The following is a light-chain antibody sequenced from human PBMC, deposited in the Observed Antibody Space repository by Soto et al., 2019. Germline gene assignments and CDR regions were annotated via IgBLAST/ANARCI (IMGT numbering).Light chain of an antibody. CDR1: QSVNRN. V-gene: IGKV3D-15*01. Sequence: EIVMTQSPATLSVSPGERATLSCRASQSVNRNLAWYQQKPGQAPRLLMYGASTRATGIPARFSGSGSGTEFTLTISRLQPEDFAVYYCQEYDNWLTWTFGQGTKVDIK. CDR3: QEYDNWLTWT. CDR2: GAS. J-gene: IGKJ1*01.